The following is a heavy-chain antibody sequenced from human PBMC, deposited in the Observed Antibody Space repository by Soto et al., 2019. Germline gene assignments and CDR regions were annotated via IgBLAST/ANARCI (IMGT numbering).Heavy chain of an antibody. CDR3: ARAPLWSAYYSHSLDL. D-gene: IGHD3-3*01. Sequence: SETLSLTCSVFGGSMSSYYWTWIRQPAGKGLEWIGRMYSSGTTIYNPSLRGRVTMSVDTSKQHFSLTLISATAADTAVYYCARAPLWSAYYSHSLDLWGQGTTVTVSS. CDR2: MYSSGTT. CDR1: GGSMSSYY. V-gene: IGHV4-4*07. J-gene: IGHJ6*02.